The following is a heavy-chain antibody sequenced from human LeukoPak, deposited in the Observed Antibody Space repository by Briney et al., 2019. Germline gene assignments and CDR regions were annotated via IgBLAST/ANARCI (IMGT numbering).Heavy chain of an antibody. J-gene: IGHJ4*02. CDR2: INWNGGST. Sequence: GGSLRLSCAASGFTFDDYGMSWVRQAPGKGLEWVSGINWNGGSTGYADSVKGRFTISRDNAKNSLYLQMNSLRVEDTALYDCARGIRFLEWLSGSDYWGQGTLVTVSS. D-gene: IGHD3-3*01. CDR1: GFTFDDYG. V-gene: IGHV3-20*01. CDR3: ARGIRFLEWLSGSDY.